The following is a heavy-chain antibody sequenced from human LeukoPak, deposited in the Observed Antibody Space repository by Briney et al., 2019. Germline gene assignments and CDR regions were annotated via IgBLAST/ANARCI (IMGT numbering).Heavy chain of an antibody. CDR2: ITSPVGHI. Sequence: GGSLKLSCAASGFKFSTYSMNWVRQAPGKGLEWVASITSPVGHIYYADSLKGRITISRDNAKNSLYLQMNSLRAEDTAVYYCARDTSGYTFDDWGQGTLVTVSS. J-gene: IGHJ4*02. CDR1: GFKFSTYS. CDR3: ARDTSGYTFDD. D-gene: IGHD5-18*01. V-gene: IGHV3-21*01.